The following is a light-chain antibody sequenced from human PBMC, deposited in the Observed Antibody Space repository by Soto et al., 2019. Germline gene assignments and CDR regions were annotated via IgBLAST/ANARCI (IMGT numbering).Light chain of an antibody. CDR3: AAWDDGLSGWV. CDR2: SNN. CDR1: TSNIGSNS. Sequence: QLVLTQPPSASGTPGQRVTISCSGSTSNIGSNSVYWYQQLPGTAPKLLIYSNNQRPSGVPDRFSGSKSGTSASLAISGLRSEDEADYHCAAWDDGLSGWVFGGGTKLTVL. V-gene: IGLV1-47*02. J-gene: IGLJ3*02.